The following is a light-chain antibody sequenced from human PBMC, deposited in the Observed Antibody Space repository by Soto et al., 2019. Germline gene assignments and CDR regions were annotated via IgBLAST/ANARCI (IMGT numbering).Light chain of an antibody. CDR3: QQTYGDPRT. J-gene: IGKJ1*01. CDR2: AAS. V-gene: IGKV1-39*01. CDR1: QSINTY. Sequence: IQVTQSPSSLSASVGDRVTITCRASQSINTYLSWYQQRPGRAPKHLINAASSLQTGVPSRFSGSGSGTDFTLTISSLQPEDFATYYCQQTYGDPRTFGQGTKV.